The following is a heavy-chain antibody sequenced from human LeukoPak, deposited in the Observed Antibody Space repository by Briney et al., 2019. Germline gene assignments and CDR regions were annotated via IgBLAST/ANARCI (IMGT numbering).Heavy chain of an antibody. CDR3: ARHPFATPFDY. D-gene: IGHD2-15*01. CDR2: AYSSGHT. V-gene: IGHV4-59*08. CDR1: GGSISGNY. Sequence: SETRSLTCTVSGGSISGNYWSWIRQPPGKGLEWIGYAYSSGHTNYNSSLKSRVTMSLDTSKSQFSLRLSSVTAADTAVYFCARHPFATPFDYWGPGTLVTVSS. J-gene: IGHJ4*02.